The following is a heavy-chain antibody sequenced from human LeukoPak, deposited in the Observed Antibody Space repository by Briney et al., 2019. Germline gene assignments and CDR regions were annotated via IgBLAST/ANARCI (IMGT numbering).Heavy chain of an antibody. J-gene: IGHJ5*02. D-gene: IGHD2-2*01. CDR3: ARRPRGVVVPAAMLGWFDP. CDR2: INHSGST. Sequence: SETLSLTCAVYGGSFSGYYWSWIRQPPGKGLEWIGEINHSGSTNYNPSLKSRVTISVDTSKNQFSLKLSSVTAADTAVYYCARRPRGVVVPAAMLGWFDPWGQGTLVTVSS. CDR1: GGSFSGYY. V-gene: IGHV4-34*01.